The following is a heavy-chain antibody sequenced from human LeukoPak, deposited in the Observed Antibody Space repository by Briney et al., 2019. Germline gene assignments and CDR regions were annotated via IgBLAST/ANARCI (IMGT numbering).Heavy chain of an antibody. CDR3: ARWTFKPQLLFFGY. Sequence: SETLSLTCTVAGVSITDYYWAWIRQPPGKGLEWIGYMYHSGHSDYNPSLKSRVSISVDTSKSQFSLKLTSVTAADTAVYYCARWTFKPQLLFFGYWSQGTLVTVSS. V-gene: IGHV4-59*01. CDR2: MYHSGHS. J-gene: IGHJ4*02. D-gene: IGHD1-1*01. CDR1: GVSITDYY.